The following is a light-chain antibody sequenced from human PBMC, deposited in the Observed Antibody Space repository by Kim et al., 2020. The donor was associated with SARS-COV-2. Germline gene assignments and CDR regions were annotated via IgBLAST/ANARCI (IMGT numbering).Light chain of an antibody. J-gene: IGLJ2*01. CDR3: QVWDSSTADVV. V-gene: IGLV3-9*01. CDR1: NMGSKT. Sequence: ALGQTARISCGGNNMGSKTVRWYQQKPGQAPVLVIYRDTNRPSGIPERFSGSNSGNTATLTISRAQAGDEADYYCQVWDSSTADVVFGGGTQLTVL. CDR2: RDT.